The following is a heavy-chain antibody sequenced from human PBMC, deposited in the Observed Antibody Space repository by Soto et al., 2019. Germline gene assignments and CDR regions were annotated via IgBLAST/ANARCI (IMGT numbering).Heavy chain of an antibody. CDR3: ARGGTPIHY. V-gene: IGHV1-18*01. D-gene: IGHD3-16*01. CDR2: ISAYTGNT. J-gene: IGHJ4*02. CDR1: GYTFTNFG. Sequence: QVQLVQSGAEVKKPGASVKVSCKASGYTFTNFGISWVRQAPGQGLEWMGWISAYTGNTNYAQKFQGRVTMTTGTSTSTAYLAVRSLRFDDTAMDYCARGGTPIHYWGQGTLVNVSS.